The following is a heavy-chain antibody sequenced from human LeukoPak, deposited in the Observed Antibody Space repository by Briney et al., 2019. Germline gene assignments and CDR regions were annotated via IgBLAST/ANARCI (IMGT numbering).Heavy chain of an antibody. D-gene: IGHD4-23*01. V-gene: IGHV3-30*07. CDR3: ARDFKSRRWRGGNGGTFDY. CDR2: ISYDGNNK. J-gene: IGHJ4*02. Sequence: GRSLRLSCVVSGFTFSSYSMHWVRQAPGKGLEWVTVISYDGNNKYYADFVKGRFTISRDNSKNTLYLQMNSLRAEDTAVYYCARDFKSRRWRGGNGGTFDYWGQGTLVTVSS. CDR1: GFTFSSYS.